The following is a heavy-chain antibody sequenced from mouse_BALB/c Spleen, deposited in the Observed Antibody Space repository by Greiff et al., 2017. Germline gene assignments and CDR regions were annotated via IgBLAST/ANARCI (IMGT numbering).Heavy chain of an antibody. CDR2: ISDGGSYT. CDR1: GFTFSDYY. J-gene: IGHJ4*01. D-gene: IGHD2-1*01. Sequence: EVQVVESGGGLVKPGGSLKLSCAASGFTFSDYYMYWVRQTPEKRLEWVATISDGGSYTYYPDSVKGRFTISRDNAKNNLYLQMSSLKSEDTAMYYCARDGDGNYEAYYAMDYWGQGTSVTVSS. CDR3: ARDGDGNYEAYYAMDY. V-gene: IGHV5-4*02.